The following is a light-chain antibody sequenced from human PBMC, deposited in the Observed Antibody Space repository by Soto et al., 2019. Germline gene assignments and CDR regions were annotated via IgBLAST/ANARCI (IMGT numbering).Light chain of an antibody. V-gene: IGKV3-15*01. CDR2: GAS. CDR3: HQYNNWPQT. CDR1: QSVSSN. J-gene: IGKJ1*01. Sequence: EMMMTQSPATLSVSKGERATLSCRASQSVSSNLAWYQQKPGQAPRLLIYGASTRATGIPARFGGSGSGTEFTLTISSLQSEDFAVYYCHQYNNWPQTFGQGTKVDIK.